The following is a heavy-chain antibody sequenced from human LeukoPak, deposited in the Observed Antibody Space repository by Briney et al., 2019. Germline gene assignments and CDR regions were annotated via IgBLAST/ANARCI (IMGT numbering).Heavy chain of an antibody. CDR2: INSDGNIT. J-gene: IGHJ4*02. D-gene: IGHD2-2*01. Sequence: PGGSLRLSCAATGFTFSSYWMHWVRQAPGKGLVWVSRINSDGNITSYADSVKGRFTISRDNAKNTLCLQMNSLRGEDTAVYYCATSRSFDHWGQGTLVTVSS. V-gene: IGHV3-74*01. CDR1: GFTFSSYW. CDR3: ATSRSFDH.